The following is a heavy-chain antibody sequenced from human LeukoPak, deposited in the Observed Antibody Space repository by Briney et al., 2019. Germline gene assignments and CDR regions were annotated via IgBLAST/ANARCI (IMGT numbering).Heavy chain of an antibody. V-gene: IGHV1-2*02. CDR2: INPNSGGT. CDR3: ARYVVAGTGFDY. D-gene: IGHD6-19*01. J-gene: IGHJ4*02. Sequence: ASVKVSCKASGYTFTGYYMHWVRQAPGQGLEWMGWINPNSGGTNYAQKFQGRVNMTRDTSISTAYMELSRLRSDDTAVYYCARYVVAGTGFDYWGQGTLVTVSS. CDR1: GYTFTGYY.